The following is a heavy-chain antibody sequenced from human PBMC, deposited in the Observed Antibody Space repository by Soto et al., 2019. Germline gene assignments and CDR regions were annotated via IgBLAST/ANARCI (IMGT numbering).Heavy chain of an antibody. V-gene: IGHV1-69*06. CDR3: ARVGDDCWGGYSPLMDV. J-gene: IGHJ6*02. Sequence: QVQLVQSGAEVKKPGSSVKVSCKASGGTFSSYAISWVRQAPGQGLEWMGGIIPIFGTANYAQKFQGRVTITADKSKSTAYMELSRLGSEDTAVYYWARVGDDCWGGYSPLMDVWGQGTTVTVSS. CDR1: GGTFSSYA. D-gene: IGHD3-3*01. CDR2: IIPIFGTA.